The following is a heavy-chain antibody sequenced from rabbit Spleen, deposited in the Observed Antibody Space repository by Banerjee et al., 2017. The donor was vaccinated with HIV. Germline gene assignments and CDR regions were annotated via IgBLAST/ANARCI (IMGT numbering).Heavy chain of an antibody. D-gene: IGHD1-1*01. CDR1: GCSFNDDYV. Sequence: QERLVESGGGLVKPEGSLKLSCTASGCSFNDDYVMCWVRQSPGKGLKWIACINTWSNRPVYASWAKGRFTMSKTSSTTVTLQMTSLTAADTATYFCARNYVNVFDPWGQGTLVTVS. CDR3: ARNYVNVFDP. V-gene: IGHV1S45*01. CDR2: INTWSNRP. J-gene: IGHJ2*01.